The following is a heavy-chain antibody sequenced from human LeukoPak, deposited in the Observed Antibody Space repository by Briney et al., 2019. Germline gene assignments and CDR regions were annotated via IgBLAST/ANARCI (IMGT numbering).Heavy chain of an antibody. D-gene: IGHD6-13*01. CDR3: ARERYSSGWYRVDELYYYYYGMDV. Sequence: GGSLRLSCAASGFTVSSNYMSWVRQAPGKGLEWVSVIYSGGSTYYADSVKGRFTISRDNSKNTLYLQMNSLRAEDTAVYYCARERYSSGWYRVDELYYYYYGMDVWGQGTTVTVSS. J-gene: IGHJ6*02. CDR1: GFTVSSNY. V-gene: IGHV3-66*01. CDR2: IYSGGST.